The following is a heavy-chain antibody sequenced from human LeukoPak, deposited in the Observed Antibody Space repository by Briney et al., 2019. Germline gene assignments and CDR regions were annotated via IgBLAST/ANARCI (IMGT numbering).Heavy chain of an antibody. Sequence: SETLSLTCTVSGGAISSYVCSCIRQPPGKGLEWIGYVYYSGSTNYNPSLKSRVTISVDTSKKQFSLKLSSASAADTAVYYCASVLHRSKRGLDAFDIWGQGTMVTVSS. CDR1: GGAISSYV. CDR3: ASVLHRSKRGLDAFDI. CDR2: VYYSGST. J-gene: IGHJ3*02. V-gene: IGHV4-59*01. D-gene: IGHD3-16*01.